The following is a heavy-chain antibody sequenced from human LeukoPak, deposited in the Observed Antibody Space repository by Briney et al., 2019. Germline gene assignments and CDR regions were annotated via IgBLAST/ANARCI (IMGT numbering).Heavy chain of an antibody. CDR2: ISYDGSNK. CDR3: ARANYDFWSGSWSYFDY. D-gene: IGHD3-3*01. V-gene: IGHV3-30-3*01. J-gene: IGHJ4*02. CDR1: GFTFSSYA. Sequence: GGSLRLSCAASGFTFSSYAMPWVRQAPGKGLEWVAVISYDGSNKYYADSVKGRFTISRDNSKNTLYLQMNSLRAEDTAVYYCARANYDFWSGSWSYFDYWGQGTLVTVSS.